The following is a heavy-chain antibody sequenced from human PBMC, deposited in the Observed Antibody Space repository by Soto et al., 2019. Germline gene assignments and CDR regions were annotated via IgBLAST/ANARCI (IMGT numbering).Heavy chain of an antibody. V-gene: IGHV4-30-2*01. CDR1: GGSISSGGYS. J-gene: IGHJ4*02. Sequence: SETLSLTCAVSGGSISSGGYSWSWIRQPPGKGLEWIGYIYHSGSTYYNPSLKSRVTISVDRSKNQFSLKLSSVTAADTAVYYCARGEGYGPGIFDYWGQGTLVTVSS. D-gene: IGHD3-10*01. CDR2: IYHSGST. CDR3: ARGEGYGPGIFDY.